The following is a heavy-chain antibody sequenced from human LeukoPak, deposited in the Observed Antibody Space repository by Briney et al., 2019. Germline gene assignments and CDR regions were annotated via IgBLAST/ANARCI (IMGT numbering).Heavy chain of an antibody. CDR2: IYYSGGT. Sequence: PSQTLSLTCTVSGGSISSGGYYWSWIRQHPGKGLEWIGYIYYSGGTYYNPSLKSRVTISVDTSKNQFSLKLSSVTAADTAVYYCARAGYYDSSGYSPNDFQHWGQGTLVTVSS. V-gene: IGHV4-31*03. D-gene: IGHD3-22*01. CDR1: GGSISSGGYY. CDR3: ARAGYYDSSGYSPNDFQH. J-gene: IGHJ1*01.